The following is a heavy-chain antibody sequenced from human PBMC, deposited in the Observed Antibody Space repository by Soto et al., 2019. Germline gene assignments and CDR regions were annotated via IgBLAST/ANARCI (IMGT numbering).Heavy chain of an antibody. V-gene: IGHV3-48*01. J-gene: IGHJ4*02. CDR2: ISPPGDDI. D-gene: IGHD3-9*01. CDR1: GFTFRDYT. Sequence: EVHLVESGGGLVQPGGSLRLSCAASGFTFRDYTMNWVRQAPGKGLEWISMISPPGDDIHYADSVKGRFTVSRDKAKSSLELQMISLIGEDTAVYYCARDLDFDVYCCGQRHLVTVSS. CDR3: ARDLDFDVYC.